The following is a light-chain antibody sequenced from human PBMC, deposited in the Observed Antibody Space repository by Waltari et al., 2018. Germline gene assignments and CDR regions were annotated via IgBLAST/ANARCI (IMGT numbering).Light chain of an antibody. J-gene: IGKJ1*01. CDR1: QAIRND. Sequence: AIQVTQSPSSLSASVGDRVTITCRASQAIRNDLGWYQQKPVMAPKLLIYAASRLEGGVPSRFSGSGSGTDFTLTISNLQPEDFASYYCMQDYSYPRTFGQGTKVEIK. CDR2: AAS. V-gene: IGKV1-6*01. CDR3: MQDYSYPRT.